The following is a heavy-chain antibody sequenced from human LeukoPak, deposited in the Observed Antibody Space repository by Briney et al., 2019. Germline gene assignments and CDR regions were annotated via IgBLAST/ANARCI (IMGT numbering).Heavy chain of an antibody. CDR3: AKVSGNSYYYFDY. Sequence: GGSLRLSCAASGFTLSSYAMSWARQAPGKGLEWVSDISGSGGSTYYADSVKGRFTISRDNSKNTLFLQMNSLRADDTAVYYCAKVSGNSYYYFDYWGQGSLVTVSS. CDR2: ISGSGGST. CDR1: GFTLSSYA. V-gene: IGHV3-23*01. J-gene: IGHJ4*02. D-gene: IGHD3-22*01.